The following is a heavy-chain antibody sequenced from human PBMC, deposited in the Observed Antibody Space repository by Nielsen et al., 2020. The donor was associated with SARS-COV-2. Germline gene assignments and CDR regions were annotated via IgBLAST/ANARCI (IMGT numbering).Heavy chain of an antibody. CDR3: AKDYYGSGSYFDY. CDR1: GFTFSSYA. CDR2: INSAGIYT. Sequence: GGSLRLSCAASGFTFSSYAMNWVRQAPGKGLEWVSGINSAGIYTYYADSVKGRFTISRDISKNSLYLQMNSLRAEDTALYYCAKDYYGSGSYFDYWGQGTLVTVSS. V-gene: IGHV3-23*01. D-gene: IGHD3-10*01. J-gene: IGHJ4*02.